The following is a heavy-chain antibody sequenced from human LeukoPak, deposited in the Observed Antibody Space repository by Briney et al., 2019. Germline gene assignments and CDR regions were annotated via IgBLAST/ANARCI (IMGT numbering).Heavy chain of an antibody. J-gene: IGHJ3*02. CDR3: ARLDYDFWSGYPTDAFDI. D-gene: IGHD3-3*01. CDR1: GYTLTELS. Sequence: ASVKVSCKVSGYTLTELSMHWVRQAPGKGLEWMGGFDPEDGETIYAQKFQGRVTMTEDTSTDTAYMELSSLRSEDTAVYYCARLDYDFWSGYPTDAFDIWGQGTMVTVSS. CDR2: FDPEDGET. V-gene: IGHV1-24*01.